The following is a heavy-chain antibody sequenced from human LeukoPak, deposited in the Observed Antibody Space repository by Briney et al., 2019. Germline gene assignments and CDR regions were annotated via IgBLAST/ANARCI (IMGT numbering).Heavy chain of an antibody. Sequence: ASVKVSCKASGYTFSSYGISWVRQAPGQGLEWMGWISAYNGKTKYAQKLQGRVTMTTETSTSTAYMELRSLRSDDTAVYYCARVPQGSSWPYYFDYWGQGTLVTVSS. CDR3: ARVPQGSSWPYYFDY. CDR1: GYTFSSYG. V-gene: IGHV1-18*01. D-gene: IGHD6-13*01. CDR2: ISAYNGKT. J-gene: IGHJ4*02.